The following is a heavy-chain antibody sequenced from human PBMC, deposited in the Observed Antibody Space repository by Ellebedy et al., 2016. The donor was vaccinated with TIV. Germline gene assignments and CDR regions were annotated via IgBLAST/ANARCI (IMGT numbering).Heavy chain of an antibody. V-gene: IGHV3-66*01. J-gene: IGHJ6*02. CDR2: IYSGGST. CDR3: ARGGVVGTYGMDV. D-gene: IGHD1-26*01. Sequence: PGGSLRLSCAASGFTVSYNYITWVRQAPGKGLQWVSVIYSGGSTYYADSVKGRFTISRDNSKNTLYLQMNSLSAEDTAVYYCARGGVVGTYGMDVWGQGTTVTVSS. CDR1: GFTVSYNY.